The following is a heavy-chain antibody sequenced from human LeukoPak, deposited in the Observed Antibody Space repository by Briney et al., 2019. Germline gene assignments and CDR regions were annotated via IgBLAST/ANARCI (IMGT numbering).Heavy chain of an antibody. CDR2: TNPNSGGT. Sequence: ASVKVSCKASGYTFTGYYMHWVRQAPGQGLEWMGWTNPNSGGTNYAQKFQGRVTMTRDTSISTAYMEPSRLRSDDTAVYYCARDQGVYANLYYFDYWGQGTLVTVSS. CDR1: GYTFTGYY. D-gene: IGHD5/OR15-5a*01. J-gene: IGHJ4*02. V-gene: IGHV1-2*02. CDR3: ARDQGVYANLYYFDY.